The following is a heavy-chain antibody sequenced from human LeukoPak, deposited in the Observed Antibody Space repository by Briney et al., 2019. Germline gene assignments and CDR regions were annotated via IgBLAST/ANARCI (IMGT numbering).Heavy chain of an antibody. D-gene: IGHD4-11*01. J-gene: IGHJ4*02. CDR3: ARGGGGNYLRGTFDY. V-gene: IGHV4-4*02. CDR2: IYHSGST. CDR1: GGSISSSNW. Sequence: SGTLSLTCAVSGGSISSSNWWSWVRQPPGKGLEWIGEIYHSGSTNYNPSLKSRVTISVDKSKSQFSLKLSSVTAADTAVYSCARGGGGNYLRGTFDYWAREPWSPSPQ.